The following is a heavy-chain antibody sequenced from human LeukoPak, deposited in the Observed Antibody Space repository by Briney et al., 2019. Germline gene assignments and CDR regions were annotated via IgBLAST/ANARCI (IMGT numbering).Heavy chain of an antibody. CDR2: ISAYNGNT. J-gene: IGHJ6*03. CDR3: ARGYDSSGYIYYYYMDV. CDR1: GYTFTSYG. D-gene: IGHD3-22*01. Sequence: ASVKVSCKASGYTFTSYGISWVRQAPGQGLEWMGWISAYNGNTNYAQKLQGRVTMTTDTSTSTAYMELRSLRSDDTAVYYCARGYDSSGYIYYYYMDVWGKGTTVTVSS. V-gene: IGHV1-18*01.